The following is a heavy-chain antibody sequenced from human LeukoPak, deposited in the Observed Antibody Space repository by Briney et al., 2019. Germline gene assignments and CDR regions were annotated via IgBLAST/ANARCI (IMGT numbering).Heavy chain of an antibody. D-gene: IGHD6-19*01. CDR2: IWYDGSNE. J-gene: IGHJ4*02. CDR1: GFTFSSHG. V-gene: IGHV3-33*01. CDR3: ASSITVAGIIDY. Sequence: PGGSLRLSCAASGFTFSSHGMHWVRQAPGKGLEWVAVIWYDGSNEYYEDSVKGRFTISRDNSKNTLFLQMNALRAGDTAVYYCASSITVAGIIDYWGQGTLVTVSS.